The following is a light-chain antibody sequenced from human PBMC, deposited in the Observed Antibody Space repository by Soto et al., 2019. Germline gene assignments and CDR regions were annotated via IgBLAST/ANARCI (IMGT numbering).Light chain of an antibody. V-gene: IGLV2-14*01. CDR2: EVS. Sequence: QSALTQPASVSGSPGQSITISCTGTSSDVGSYNYVSWYQQHPGKAPKLMIYEVSDRPSGISSRFSGSKSGNTASLTISGLQNEDEADYYCSAYTSSSTLFGTGIKVT. CDR3: SAYTSSSTL. J-gene: IGLJ1*01. CDR1: SSDVGSYNY.